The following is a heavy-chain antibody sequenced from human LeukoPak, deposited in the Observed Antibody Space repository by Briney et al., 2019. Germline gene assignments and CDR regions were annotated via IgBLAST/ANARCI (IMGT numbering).Heavy chain of an antibody. Sequence: ASVKVSCKASGYIFSSFAITWVRQAPGQGLECVGWISPYNGNTNYSPNLQGRLTLTTDTSTSTAYMELRRLRSDDTAVYYCARRKGSDVPGNDYWGQGTLVIVSS. J-gene: IGHJ4*02. CDR1: GYIFSSFA. D-gene: IGHD1-1*01. V-gene: IGHV1-18*01. CDR2: ISPYNGNT. CDR3: ARRKGSDVPGNDY.